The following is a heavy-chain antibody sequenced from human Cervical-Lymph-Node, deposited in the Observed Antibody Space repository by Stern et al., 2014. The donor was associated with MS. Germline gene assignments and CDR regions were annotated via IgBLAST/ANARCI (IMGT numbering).Heavy chain of an antibody. Sequence: QITLKESGPTLVKPTQTLTLTCTFSGFALTTSGVGLGWIRQPPGKALEWLGLVYWGGDSRYNPSLKSRLTITQDISKNQVVLTMTNMDPVDTATYYCAHTYNQLNFWYFDLWGRGTLVTVSS. J-gene: IGHJ2*01. CDR3: AHTYNQLNFWYFDL. CDR2: VYWGGDS. V-gene: IGHV2-5*02. D-gene: IGHD5-24*01. CDR1: GFALTTSGVG.